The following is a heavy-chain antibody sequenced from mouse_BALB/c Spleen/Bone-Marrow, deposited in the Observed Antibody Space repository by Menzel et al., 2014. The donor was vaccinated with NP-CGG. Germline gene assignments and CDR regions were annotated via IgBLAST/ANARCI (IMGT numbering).Heavy chain of an antibody. J-gene: IGHJ3*01. CDR2: IHPSDSET. CDR3: ARFGNYEGFGY. Sequence: VQLQQSGAELVRPGASVKLSCKASGYSFTNYWMNWVKQRPGQGLEWIGMIHPSDSETRLNQKFKEKATLTVDKSSSTAYMQVSSPTSEDSAFYYCARFGNYEGFGYWGQGTLVTVSA. D-gene: IGHD2-1*01. V-gene: IGHV1-74*01. CDR1: GYSFTNYW.